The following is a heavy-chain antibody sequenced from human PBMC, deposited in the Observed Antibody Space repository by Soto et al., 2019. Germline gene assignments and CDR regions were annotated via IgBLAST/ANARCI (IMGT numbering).Heavy chain of an antibody. J-gene: IGHJ4*02. Sequence: LSLTCTVSGGSISSSSYYWGWIRQPPGKGLEWIGSIYYSGSTYYNPSLKSRVTISVDTSKNQFSLKLSSVTAADTAGYYCARHMGSFSPFDYWGQGTLVTVSS. CDR3: ARHMGSFSPFDY. V-gene: IGHV4-39*01. D-gene: IGHD1-26*01. CDR1: GGSISSSSYY. CDR2: IYYSGST.